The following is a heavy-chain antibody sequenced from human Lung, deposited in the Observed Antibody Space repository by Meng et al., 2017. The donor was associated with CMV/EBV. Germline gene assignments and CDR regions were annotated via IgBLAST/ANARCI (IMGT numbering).Heavy chain of an antibody. CDR2: IYHSGTT. Sequence: SEPXSLXCTVSGGSINSGGYYWSWIRQHPGKGLEWIGHIYHSGTTSYNPSLKSRVSISVDTSKKQFSLKLSSTTAADTAVYYCARAQYYYDSSAFFEYLGQGXLVTVSS. CDR1: GGSINSGGYY. D-gene: IGHD3-22*01. CDR3: ARAQYYYDSSAFFEY. V-gene: IGHV4-31*03. J-gene: IGHJ4*02.